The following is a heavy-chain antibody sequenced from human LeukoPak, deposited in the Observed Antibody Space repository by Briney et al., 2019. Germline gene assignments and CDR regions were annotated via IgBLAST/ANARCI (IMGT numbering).Heavy chain of an antibody. Sequence: GGSLRLSCAASGFTFSSYSMNWVRQAPGKGLEWVSSISSSSSYIYYADSVEGRFTISRDNAKNSLLLQMNSLRAEDTAVYYCARVFCSGTSSYMFVRGYYYMDVWGKGTTVTVSS. CDR1: GFTFSSYS. D-gene: IGHD2-2*02. CDR2: ISSSSSYI. V-gene: IGHV3-21*01. CDR3: ARVFCSGTSSYMFVRGYYYMDV. J-gene: IGHJ6*03.